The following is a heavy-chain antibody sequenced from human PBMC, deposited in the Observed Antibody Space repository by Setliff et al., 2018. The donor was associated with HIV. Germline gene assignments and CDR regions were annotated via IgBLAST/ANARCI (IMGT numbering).Heavy chain of an antibody. Sequence: SETLSLTCAVYGGSFSGYYWSWIRQPPGKGLEWIGEINHRGSTNYNPSLKSRVTISVETSKNQFSLKLNSVTAADTAVYYCARGLNYYGSGSYLPLGYWGQGTLVTVSS. CDR3: ARGLNYYGSGSYLPLGY. V-gene: IGHV4-34*01. CDR2: INHRGST. CDR1: GGSFSGYY. J-gene: IGHJ4*02. D-gene: IGHD3-10*01.